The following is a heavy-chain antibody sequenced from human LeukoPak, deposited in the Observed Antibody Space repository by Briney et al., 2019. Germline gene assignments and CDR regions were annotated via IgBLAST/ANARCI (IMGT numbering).Heavy chain of an antibody. CDR2: IHYSGST. CDR1: GGSISSYY. Sequence: SETLSLTCTVSGGSISSYYWNWVRQPPGKGLEWIGYIHYSGSTNYNPSLKSRVTISVDTSKNQFSLKLSSVTAADTAVYYCARGGWYPESFQHWGQGALVTVSS. J-gene: IGHJ1*01. D-gene: IGHD6-19*01. CDR3: ARGGWYPESFQH. V-gene: IGHV4-59*01.